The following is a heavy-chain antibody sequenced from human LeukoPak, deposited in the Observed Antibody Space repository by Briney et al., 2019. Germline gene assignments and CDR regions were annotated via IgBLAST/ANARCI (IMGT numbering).Heavy chain of an antibody. V-gene: IGHV4-39*01. CDR2: IYYSGST. J-gene: IGHJ5*02. CDR1: GGSISSSSYY. CDR3: VRPEGPVGPNLS. Sequence: SETLSLTCAVSGGSISSSSYYWGWIRQPPGKGLEWIGSIYYSGSTYYNPSLKSRVTISVDTSKNQFSLKLSSVTAADTAVYYCVRPEGPVGPNLSWGQGTLVTVSS.